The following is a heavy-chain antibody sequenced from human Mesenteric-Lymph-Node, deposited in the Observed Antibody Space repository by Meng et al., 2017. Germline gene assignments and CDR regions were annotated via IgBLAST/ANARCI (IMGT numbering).Heavy chain of an antibody. D-gene: IGHD3-3*02. J-gene: IGHJ4*02. CDR2: IYYRGST. Sequence: QGHLRGSGPGLVRPSGTLSLTCAVSGGSISGGTWWSWVRQPPGKGLQWIGSIYYRGSTNYNPSLKSRISMSVDMSKNQFSLKVNSVTAADTAIYYCVISSHNWGQGTLVTVSS. CDR1: GGSISGGTW. CDR3: VISSHN. V-gene: IGHV4-4*02.